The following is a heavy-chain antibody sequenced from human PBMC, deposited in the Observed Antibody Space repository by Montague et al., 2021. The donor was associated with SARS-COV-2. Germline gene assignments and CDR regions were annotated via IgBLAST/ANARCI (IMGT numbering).Heavy chain of an antibody. Sequence: SETLSLTCAVYGGSLSGYYWSWIRQPPEKGLEWIGEINHSANTKYNPSLKSPVTISIDTSKNKFSLKMTSVTAADTATYYCASGIYPSGSYYNRYYYGLNIWGPGTTVTVSS. CDR3: ASGIYPSGSYYNRYYYGLNI. CDR1: GGSLSGYY. CDR2: INHSANT. D-gene: IGHD3-10*01. V-gene: IGHV4-34*01. J-gene: IGHJ6*02.